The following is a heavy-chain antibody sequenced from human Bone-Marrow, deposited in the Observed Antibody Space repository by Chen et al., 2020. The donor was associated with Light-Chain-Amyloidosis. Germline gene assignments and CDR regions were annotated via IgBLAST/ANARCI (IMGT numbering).Heavy chain of an antibody. Sequence: GSGYTFPNYWIGWVRQMPGKGLEWMGVIYPDDSDARYSPSFEGQVTISAAKSITTAYLQWRSLKASDTAMYYCARRRDGYNFDYWGQGTLVTVSS. CDR3: ARRRDGYNFDY. CDR2: IYPDDSDA. CDR1: GYTFPNYW. D-gene: IGHD5-12*01. J-gene: IGHJ4*02. V-gene: IGHV5-51*01.